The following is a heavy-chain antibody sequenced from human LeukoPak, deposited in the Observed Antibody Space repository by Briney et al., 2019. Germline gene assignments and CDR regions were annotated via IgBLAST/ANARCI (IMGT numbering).Heavy chain of an antibody. J-gene: IGHJ4*02. D-gene: IGHD6-6*01. CDR2: IYYSGST. CDR1: GGSISSYY. Sequence: SETLSLTCTVSGGSISSYYWSWIRKPPGKGLEWIGYIYYSGSTNYNPSLKSRVTISVDTSKNQFSLKLSSVTAADTAVYYCARGPQKYSSSWSFDYWGQGTLVTVSS. CDR3: ARGPQKYSSSWSFDY. V-gene: IGHV4-59*01.